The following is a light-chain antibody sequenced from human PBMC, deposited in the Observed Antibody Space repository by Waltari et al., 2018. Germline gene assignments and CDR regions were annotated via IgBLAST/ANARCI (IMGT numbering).Light chain of an antibody. CDR3: QQRSNWPPTLT. Sequence: EIVLTQSLAPLSFSPGEISTLSCRASQSVSSYLAWYQQKPGQAPRLLIYDASNRATGIPARFSGSGSGTDFTLTISSLEPEDFAVYYCQQRSNWPPTLTFGGGTKVEIK. J-gene: IGKJ4*01. V-gene: IGKV3-11*01. CDR2: DAS. CDR1: QSVSSY.